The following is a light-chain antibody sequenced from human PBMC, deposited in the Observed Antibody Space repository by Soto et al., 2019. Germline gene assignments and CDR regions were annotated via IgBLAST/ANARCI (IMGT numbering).Light chain of an antibody. J-gene: IGKJ3*01. Sequence: DIQMTQSPSTLSASVGDRVTITCRASQIVITRLACYQQKPVKAPILLIYDASSLQTGVPSRFSGSGSGAEFTLTISSLQPDDFATYYCQQYQSYSETFGHGTKVDIK. V-gene: IGKV1-5*01. CDR3: QQYQSYSET. CDR1: QIVITR. CDR2: DAS.